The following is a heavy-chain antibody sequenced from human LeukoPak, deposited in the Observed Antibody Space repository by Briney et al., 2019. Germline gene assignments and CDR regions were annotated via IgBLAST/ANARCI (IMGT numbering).Heavy chain of an antibody. D-gene: IGHD2-2*01. CDR3: ARGRYSSRSGGYYFDI. Sequence: PGGSLRLSCTASGFSFSGHWMHWARQLPGKGLVWVSRISPTGSTTGYADSVKGRFTVSRDNAKNSLYLQMNSLRAEDTAVYYCARGRYSSRSGGYYFDIWGQGTLVTVSS. CDR1: GFSFSGHW. J-gene: IGHJ4*02. V-gene: IGHV3-74*01. CDR2: ISPTGSTT.